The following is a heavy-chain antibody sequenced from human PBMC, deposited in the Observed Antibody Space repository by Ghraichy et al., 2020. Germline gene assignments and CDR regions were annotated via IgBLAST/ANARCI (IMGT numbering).Heavy chain of an antibody. V-gene: IGHV3-48*02. J-gene: IGHJ4*02. CDR3: VRAVMGDGYSDVDH. D-gene: IGHD2-21*01. CDR1: GFTVSKCY. Sequence: GGSLRLSCAASGFTVSKCYMNWVRQAPGKGLEWVSYISSSSSTIYYADSVRGRFTISRDNDKNSLFQQMNSLRDENTALYSCVRAVMGDGYSDVDHWGQGTPVTVSS. CDR2: ISSSSSTI.